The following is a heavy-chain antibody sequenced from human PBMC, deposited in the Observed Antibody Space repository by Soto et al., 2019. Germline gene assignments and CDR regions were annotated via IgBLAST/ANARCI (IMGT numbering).Heavy chain of an antibody. Sequence: EVQLAESGGGSVQPGGSLRLSCAASGFTFTNYWIHWVRQAPGKGLVWVARIDIDGSGTSYADFVKGRFTISRDNAKNTVYLQMSSLSVEDTALYYCTTAFEYWGQGATVTVSP. V-gene: IGHV3-74*01. CDR3: TTAFEY. CDR2: IDIDGSGT. CDR1: GFTFTNYW. J-gene: IGHJ4*02.